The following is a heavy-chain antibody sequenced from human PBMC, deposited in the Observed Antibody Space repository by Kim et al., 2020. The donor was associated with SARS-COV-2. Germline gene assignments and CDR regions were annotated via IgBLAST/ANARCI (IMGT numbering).Heavy chain of an antibody. D-gene: IGHD5-12*01. Sequence: SETLSLTCTVSGGSISSYYWSWIRQPPGKGLEWIGYIYYSGSTNYNPSLKSRVTISVDTSKNQFSLKLSSVTAADTAVYYCARDQRGYDFYETNHGMDVWGQGTTVTVSS. CDR1: GGSISSYY. CDR3: ARDQRGYDFYETNHGMDV. V-gene: IGHV4-59*01. J-gene: IGHJ6*02. CDR2: IYYSGST.